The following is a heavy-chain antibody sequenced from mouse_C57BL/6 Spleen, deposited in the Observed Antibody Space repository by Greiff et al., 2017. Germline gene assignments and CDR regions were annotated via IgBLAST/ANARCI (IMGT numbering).Heavy chain of an antibody. CDR2: ISDGGSYT. J-gene: IGHJ4*01. CDR1: GFTFSSYA. Sequence: EVKVVESGGGLVKPGGSLKLSCAASGFTFSSYAMSWVRQTPEKRLEWVATISDGGSYTYYPDNVKGRFTISRDNAKNNLYLQMSHLKSEDTAMYYCARDRGSSYYAMDYWGQGTSVTVSS. CDR3: ARDRGSSYYAMDY. D-gene: IGHD1-1*01. V-gene: IGHV5-4*01.